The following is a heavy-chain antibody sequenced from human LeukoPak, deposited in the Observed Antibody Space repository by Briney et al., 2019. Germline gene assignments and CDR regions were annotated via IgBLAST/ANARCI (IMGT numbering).Heavy chain of an antibody. Sequence: ASVKVSCKASGYTFTSYDINWVRQATGQGLEWMGWMNPNSGNTGYAQKFQGRVTMTRNTSISTAYMELSSLRSEDTAVYYCARDPLGIAVAGFDYWGQGTLVTVSS. CDR1: GYTFTSYD. CDR3: ARDPLGIAVAGFDY. D-gene: IGHD6-19*01. CDR2: MNPNSGNT. J-gene: IGHJ4*02. V-gene: IGHV1-8*01.